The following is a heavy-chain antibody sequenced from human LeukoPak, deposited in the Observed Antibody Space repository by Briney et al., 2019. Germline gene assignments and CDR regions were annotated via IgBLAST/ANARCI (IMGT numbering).Heavy chain of an antibody. D-gene: IGHD5-18*01. J-gene: IGHJ6*02. CDR2: ISGSGGST. Sequence: GGSLRLSCAASGFTFSSYWMSWVRQAPGKGLEWVSAISGSGGSTYYADSVKGRFTISRDNSKNTLYLQMNSLRAEDTAVYYCAKVDTAMVDYYGMDVWGQGTTVTVSS. CDR3: AKVDTAMVDYYGMDV. CDR1: GFTFSSYW. V-gene: IGHV3-23*01.